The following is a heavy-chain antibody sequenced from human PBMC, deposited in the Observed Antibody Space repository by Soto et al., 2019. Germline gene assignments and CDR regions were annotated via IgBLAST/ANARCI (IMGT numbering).Heavy chain of an antibody. V-gene: IGHV4-31*03. CDR3: ARDHCSGGSCGRFDP. J-gene: IGHJ5*02. CDR1: GGPISSGGYY. D-gene: IGHD2-15*01. CDR2: IYYSGST. Sequence: QVQLQESGPGLVKPSQTLSLTCTVSGGPISSGGYYWSWIRQHPGKGLEWIGYIYYSGSTYYNPSLKSRVTIAVDTSKNQFSLKLSSVTAADTAVYYCARDHCSGGSCGRFDPWGQGTLVTVSS.